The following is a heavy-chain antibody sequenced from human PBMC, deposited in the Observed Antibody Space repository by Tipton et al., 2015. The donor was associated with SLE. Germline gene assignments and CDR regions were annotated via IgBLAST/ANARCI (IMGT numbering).Heavy chain of an antibody. Sequence: GSLRLSCAASGFIFSSYTINWVRQAPGKGLEWVSSISSSSSYIYYSDSVKGRFTISRDNAKNSLSLQMNSLRDEDTAVYYCAKVVSPILQWLFDDWGQGTLVTVSS. V-gene: IGHV3-21*04. CDR3: AKVVSPILQWLFDD. CDR1: GFIFSSYT. CDR2: ISSSSSYI. J-gene: IGHJ4*02. D-gene: IGHD6-19*01.